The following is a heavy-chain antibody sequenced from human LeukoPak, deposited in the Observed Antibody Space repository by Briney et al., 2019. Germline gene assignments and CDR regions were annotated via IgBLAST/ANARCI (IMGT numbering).Heavy chain of an antibody. D-gene: IGHD5-12*01. J-gene: IGHJ4*02. CDR2: INPNSGGT. Sequence: ASVKVSCKASGYTFTGYYMHWVRQAPGQGLEWMGWINPNSGGTNYAQKFQGRVTMTRDTSISTAYMELSRLRSDDTAVYYCARGNIVATIGLVYWGQGTLVTVSS. CDR1: GYTFTGYY. CDR3: ARGNIVATIGLVY. V-gene: IGHV1-2*02.